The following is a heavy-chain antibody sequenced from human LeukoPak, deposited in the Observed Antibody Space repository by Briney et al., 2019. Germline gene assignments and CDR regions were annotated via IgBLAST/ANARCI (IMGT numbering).Heavy chain of an antibody. J-gene: IGHJ6*03. CDR3: ARGRSGWSYYYYYMDV. Sequence: SETLSLTCTVSGGSISSSSYYWGWIRQPPGKGLEWIGSIYYSGSTYYNPSLKSRVTISVDTSKNQFSLKLSSVTAADTAVYYCARGRSGWSYYYYYMDVWGKGTTVTISS. D-gene: IGHD6-19*01. V-gene: IGHV4-39*07. CDR2: IYYSGST. CDR1: GGSISSSSYY.